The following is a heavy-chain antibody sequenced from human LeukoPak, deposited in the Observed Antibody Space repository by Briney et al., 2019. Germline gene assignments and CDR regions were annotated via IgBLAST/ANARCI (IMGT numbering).Heavy chain of an antibody. J-gene: IGHJ4*02. D-gene: IGHD3-9*01. CDR3: ARRTLDHYFDL. V-gene: IGHV4-59*01. CDR2: IYYSGST. CDR1: GGSISSYY. Sequence: PSETLSLTCTVSGGSISSYYWSWIRQPPGKGLEWIGYIYYSGSTNYNPSLKSRVTISVDTSKNQFSLKLSSVTAADTAVYYCARRTLDHYFDLWGQGTLVSVSS.